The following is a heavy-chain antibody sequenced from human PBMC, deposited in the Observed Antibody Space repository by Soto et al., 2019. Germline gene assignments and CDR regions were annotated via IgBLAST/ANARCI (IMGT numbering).Heavy chain of an antibody. CDR1: GGSISSGGYY. Sequence: QVQLQESGPGLVKPSQTLSLTCTVSGGSISSGGYYWSWIRQHPGKGLEWIGYIYYSGSTYYNPYLKSRVTISVDTSKNQFSLKLSSVTAADTAVYYCARVPADFSYYYYGMDVWGQGTTVTVSS. CDR2: IYYSGST. V-gene: IGHV4-31*03. J-gene: IGHJ6*02. CDR3: ARVPADFSYYYYGMDV.